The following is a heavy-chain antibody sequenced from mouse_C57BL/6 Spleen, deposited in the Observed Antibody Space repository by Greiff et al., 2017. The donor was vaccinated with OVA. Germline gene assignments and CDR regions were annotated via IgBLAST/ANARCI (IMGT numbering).Heavy chain of an antibody. Sequence: QVQLQQPGAELVMPGASVKLSCKASGYTFTSYWMHWVKQRPGQGLEWIGEIDPSDSYTNYNQKFKGKSTLTVDKSSSTAYMQLSSLTSEDSAVYYCARFKTGYFDYWGQGTTLTVSS. CDR2: IDPSDSYT. J-gene: IGHJ2*01. CDR3: ARFKTGYFDY. CDR1: GYTFTSYW. D-gene: IGHD4-1*01. V-gene: IGHV1-69*01.